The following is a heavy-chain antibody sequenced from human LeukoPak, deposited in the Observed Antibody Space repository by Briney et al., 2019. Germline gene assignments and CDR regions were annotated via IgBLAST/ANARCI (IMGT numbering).Heavy chain of an antibody. D-gene: IGHD3-9*01. CDR3: ARSFSSYYDILTGYYYYYYMDV. Sequence: PSETLSLTCTVSGDSISDSDYYWGWIRQPPGKGLEWIGSIYYTGSTYYNPSLKSRLTISVDTSNNQFSLKLSSVTAADTAVYYCARSFSSYYDILTGYYYYYYMDVWGKGTTVTISS. CDR2: IYYTGST. V-gene: IGHV4-39*01. J-gene: IGHJ6*03. CDR1: GDSISDSDYY.